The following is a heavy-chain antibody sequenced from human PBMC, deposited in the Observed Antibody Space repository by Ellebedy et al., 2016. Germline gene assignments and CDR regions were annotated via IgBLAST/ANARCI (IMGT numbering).Heavy chain of an antibody. CDR3: VYCSGSYLGGFDY. V-gene: IGHV3-23*01. Sequence: GESLKISCAASGFTFSSYAMSWVRQAPGKGLEWVSGISGGGADTYYADSVKGRFTISRDYSKNSLNLQMNSLRAEDTAVYSCVYCSGSYLGGFDYWGQGTLVTVSS. D-gene: IGHD1-26*01. J-gene: IGHJ4*02. CDR2: ISGGGADT. CDR1: GFTFSSYA.